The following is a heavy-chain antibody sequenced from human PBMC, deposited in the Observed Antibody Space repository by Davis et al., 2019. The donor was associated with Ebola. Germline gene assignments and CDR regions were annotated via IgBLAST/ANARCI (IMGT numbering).Heavy chain of an antibody. CDR1: GYSFTNYG. Sequence: AASVKVSCKASGYSFTNYGISWVRQAPGQGLEWMGWISAYSGNTDYAQNFQGRVTMTTDTSTSTAYMELRSLRSDDTAVYYCAGDRSSSDYWGQGTLVTVSS. CDR2: ISAYSGNT. V-gene: IGHV1-18*01. D-gene: IGHD6-6*01. CDR3: AGDRSSSDY. J-gene: IGHJ4*02.